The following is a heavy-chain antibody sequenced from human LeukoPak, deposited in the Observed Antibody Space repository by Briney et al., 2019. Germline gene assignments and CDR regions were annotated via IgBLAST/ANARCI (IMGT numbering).Heavy chain of an antibody. V-gene: IGHV3-33*01. J-gene: IGHJ4*01. CDR3: ARDADPSIHYASLEL. D-gene: IGHD3-16*01. CDR2: IWFDARDE. CDR1: GFTLSGYG. Sequence: PGGSLRLSCVASGFTLSGYGMRWVRQAPSAWLQLVAAIWFDARDEYHTTYVKGRFTISRDKFKDTLYLQMNSLTVEDTAVYYCARDADPSIHYASLELWGHGTLVTVSS.